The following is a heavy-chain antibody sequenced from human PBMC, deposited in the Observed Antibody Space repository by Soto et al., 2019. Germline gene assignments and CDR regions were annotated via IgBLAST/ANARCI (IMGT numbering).Heavy chain of an antibody. CDR1: GYSFTSNW. V-gene: IGHV5-10-1*01. J-gene: IGHJ6*02. CDR2: IDPSDSQS. D-gene: IGHD2-15*01. Sequence: PGAALKISYTGSGYSFTSNWINWLRQMPGKGLERMGRIDPSDSQSNYNTSLQGHVTISADKSTTTAYLQLNSVKASDTAMYYCACRCRGCRCFSSFAMDVWGQGTTVTVSS. CDR3: ACRCRGCRCFSSFAMDV.